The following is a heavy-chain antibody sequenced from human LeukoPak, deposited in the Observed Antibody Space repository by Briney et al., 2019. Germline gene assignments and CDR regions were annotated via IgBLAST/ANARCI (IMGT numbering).Heavy chain of an antibody. Sequence: ASVKVSCKASGYTFTSYYMHWVRQAPGQGLEWMGIINPSGGSTSYAQKFQGRATMTRDTSTSTVYMELSSLRSEDTAVYYCARDETMIPFDYWGQGTLVTVSS. J-gene: IGHJ4*02. CDR2: INPSGGST. V-gene: IGHV1-46*01. CDR1: GYTFTSYY. CDR3: ARDETMIPFDY. D-gene: IGHD3-22*01.